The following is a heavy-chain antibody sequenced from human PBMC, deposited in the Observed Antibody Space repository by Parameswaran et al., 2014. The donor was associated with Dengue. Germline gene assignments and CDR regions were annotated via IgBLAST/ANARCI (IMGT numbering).Heavy chain of an antibody. CDR2: INAGNGNT. V-gene: IGHV1-3*01. CDR3: ARDPLDY. J-gene: IGHJ4*02. Sequence: WVRQAPGQRLEWMGWINAGNGNTKYSQKFQGRVTITRDTSASTAYMELSSLRSEDTAVYYCARDPLDYWGQGTLVTVSS.